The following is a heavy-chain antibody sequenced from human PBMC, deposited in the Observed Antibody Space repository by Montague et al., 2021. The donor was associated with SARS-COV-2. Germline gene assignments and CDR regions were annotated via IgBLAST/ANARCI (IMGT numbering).Heavy chain of an antibody. Sequence: SETLSLTCTVSGGSISSSSYYWICYRPPPGKELMWDGSIYYRRISYYNPSLRSQVTISVDTYKTQFSLKLSSVTAADTAVYYCPRLGYYYESSGMADYWGQGTLVNDS. CDR1: GGSISSSSYY. CDR3: PRLGYYYESSGMADY. V-gene: IGHV4-39*01. J-gene: IGHJ4*02. D-gene: IGHD3-22*01. CDR2: IYYRRIS.